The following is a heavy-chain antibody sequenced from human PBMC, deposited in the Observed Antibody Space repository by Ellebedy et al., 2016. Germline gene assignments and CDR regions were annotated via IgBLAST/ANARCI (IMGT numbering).Heavy chain of an antibody. V-gene: IGHV3-7*01. Sequence: GGSLRLSCAASGFSFSVYWMSWVRQSPGKGLEWVATINEDGTVKHYVDSVKGRFTISRDNSKNTLYLQMNSLGAEDTAVYYCGRGPQGLGPEEVWGEGTTVTVSS. J-gene: IGHJ6*04. CDR2: INEDGTVK. CDR3: GRGPQGLGPEEV. CDR1: GFSFSVYW. D-gene: IGHD5-12*01.